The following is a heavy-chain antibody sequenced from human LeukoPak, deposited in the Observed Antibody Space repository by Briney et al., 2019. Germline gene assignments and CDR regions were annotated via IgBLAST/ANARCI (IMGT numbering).Heavy chain of an antibody. CDR1: GFTVSSNY. CDR2: ISGSGGST. V-gene: IGHV3-23*01. CDR3: AKDGEMATITLANYMDV. J-gene: IGHJ6*03. Sequence: GGSLRLSCAASGFTVSSNYMSWVRQAPGKGLEWVSAISGSGGSTYYADSVKGRFTISRDNSKNTLYLQMNSLRAEDTAVYYCAKDGEMATITLANYMDVWGKGTTVTVSS. D-gene: IGHD5-24*01.